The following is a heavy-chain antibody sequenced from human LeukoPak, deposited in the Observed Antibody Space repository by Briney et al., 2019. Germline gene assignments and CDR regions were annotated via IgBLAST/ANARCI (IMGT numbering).Heavy chain of an antibody. J-gene: IGHJ3*02. CDR3: ARHGGDGDAFDI. D-gene: IGHD4-23*01. CDR1: GGTFSSYA. V-gene: IGHV1-69*13. Sequence: ASVKVSCKASGGTFSSYAISWVRQVPGQGLEWMGGIIPIFGTANYAQKFQGRVTITADESTSTAYMELSSLRSEDTAVYYCARHGGDGDAFDIWGQGTMVTVSS. CDR2: IIPIFGTA.